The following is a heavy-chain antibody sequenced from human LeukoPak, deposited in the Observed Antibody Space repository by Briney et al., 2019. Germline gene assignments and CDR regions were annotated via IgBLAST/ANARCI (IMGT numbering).Heavy chain of an antibody. V-gene: IGHV3-23*01. CDR2: ISGSGSNT. CDR3: VKGGSGNFAGPPDP. J-gene: IGHJ5*02. CDR1: GFTFSNYA. D-gene: IGHD1-26*01. Sequence: GGSLRLSCAASGFTFSNYAMTWVRQAPGKGLEWVSVISGSGSNTDYADSVKGRFTISRDNSKNTLYLQMSSLRDEDTAVYYCVKGGSGNFAGPPDPWGQGTLVTVSS.